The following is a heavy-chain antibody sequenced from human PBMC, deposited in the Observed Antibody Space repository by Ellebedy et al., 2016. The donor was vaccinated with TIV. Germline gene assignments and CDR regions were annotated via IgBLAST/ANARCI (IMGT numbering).Heavy chain of an antibody. CDR3: ATPAAAVAGDWFDS. D-gene: IGHD6-19*01. CDR1: GFTFSRDA. J-gene: IGHJ5*01. CDR2: ISGSGGST. Sequence: GESLKISCAASGFTFSRDAMTWVRQTPGKGLEWISAISGSGGSTYYADSVKGRFTISRDNSKKTLYLQMNSLRAEDTAVYYCATPAAAVAGDWFDSWGQGTLVTVSS. V-gene: IGHV3-23*01.